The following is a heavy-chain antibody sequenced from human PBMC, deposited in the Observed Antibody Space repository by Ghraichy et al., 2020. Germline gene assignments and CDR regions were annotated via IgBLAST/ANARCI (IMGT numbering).Heavy chain of an antibody. D-gene: IGHD5-12*01. CDR1: GGSISSYY. J-gene: IGHJ6*02. CDR2: IYTSGST. Sequence: GALSLTCTVSGGSISSYYWSWIRQPAGKGLEWIGRIYTSGSTNYNPSLKSRVTMSVDTSKNQFSLKLSSVTAADTAVYYCARDGFSGYDNYYYYGMDVWGQGTTVTVSS. V-gene: IGHV4-4*07. CDR3: ARDGFSGYDNYYYYGMDV.